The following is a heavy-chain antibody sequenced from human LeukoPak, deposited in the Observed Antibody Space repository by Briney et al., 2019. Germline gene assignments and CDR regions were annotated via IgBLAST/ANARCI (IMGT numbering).Heavy chain of an antibody. D-gene: IGHD6-13*01. CDR3: ARYKPNRSSSWRWNWFDP. J-gene: IGHJ5*02. V-gene: IGHV5-51*01. CDR2: IYPGDSDT. CDR1: GYSFTSYW. Sequence: KNGESLKISCKGSGYSFTSYWIGWVRPMPGKGLEWMGIIYPGDSDTRYSPSFQGQVTISADKSISTAYLQWSSLKASDTAMYYCARYKPNRSSSWRWNWFDPWGQGTLVTVSS.